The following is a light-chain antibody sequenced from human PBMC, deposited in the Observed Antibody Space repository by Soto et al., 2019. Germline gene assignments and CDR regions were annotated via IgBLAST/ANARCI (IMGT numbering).Light chain of an antibody. CDR3: KQYHKWPIT. CDR1: QDVGIN. J-gene: IGKJ5*01. V-gene: IGKV3-15*01. Sequence: EIFITQAPTTLSVSPGEIATLSCRASQDVGINLAWFRQKPGQAPKLVIYAATTRATGSPARFSGSGSGTDFTLTISSLQAEDFAVYYCKQYHKWPITFGQGTRLEIK. CDR2: AAT.